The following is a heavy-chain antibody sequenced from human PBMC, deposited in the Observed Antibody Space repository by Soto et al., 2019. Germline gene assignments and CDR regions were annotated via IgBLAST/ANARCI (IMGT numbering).Heavy chain of an antibody. CDR3: ARIITAAGGRRYFDL. CDR1: GFTFSDYY. D-gene: IGHD6-13*01. Sequence: QVPLVESGGGLVQPGGSLRLSCAASGFTFSDYYMSWIRQAPGKGLEWVSYINSSSSYTNYADSVKGRFTISRDNAKNSLYLQMNSLRAEDTAVYYCARIITAAGGRRYFDLWGRGTLVTVSS. J-gene: IGHJ2*01. CDR2: INSSSSYT. V-gene: IGHV3-11*05.